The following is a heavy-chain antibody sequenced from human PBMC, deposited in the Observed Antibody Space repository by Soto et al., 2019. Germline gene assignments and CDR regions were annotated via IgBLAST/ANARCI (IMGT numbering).Heavy chain of an antibody. Sequence: QVVLLQSGAEVKEPGSSVRLSCQVSGSTFNNFAFSWVRQAPGQGPEWLGGIAVMSNAADYSQRFQDRVTITADTSTSTLYMELGSLTFDDTAVYYCARAIKRWEVNYYFDYWGQGTLVTVSS. CDR1: GSTFNNFA. CDR2: IAVMSNAA. J-gene: IGHJ4*02. CDR3: ARAIKRWEVNYYFDY. V-gene: IGHV1-69*06. D-gene: IGHD1-26*01.